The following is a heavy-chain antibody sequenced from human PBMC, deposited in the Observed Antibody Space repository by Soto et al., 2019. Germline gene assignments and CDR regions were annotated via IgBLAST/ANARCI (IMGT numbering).Heavy chain of an antibody. CDR1: GFTFSSYG. J-gene: IGHJ1*01. CDR2: INNDGSST. D-gene: IGHD5-18*01. CDR3: ARNVPGYSYGPD. Sequence: GGSLRLSCAASGFTFSSYGMRWVRQVAGKGLVWVSRINNDGSSTSYADAVKGRFTISRDNAKNTVSLQMNSLRAEDTAVYYFARNVPGYSYGPDWGQGTLVTVSS. V-gene: IGHV3-74*01.